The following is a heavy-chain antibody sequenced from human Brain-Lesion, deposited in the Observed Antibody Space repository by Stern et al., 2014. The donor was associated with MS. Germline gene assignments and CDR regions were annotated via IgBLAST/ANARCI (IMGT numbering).Heavy chain of an antibody. D-gene: IGHD2-15*01. J-gene: IGHJ5*02. CDR3: AGEEDIRYCSGGSCTGNWFDP. V-gene: IGHV4-39*01. CDR1: GGSVSSTSYA. CDR2: IYYSGNP. Sequence: VQLVESGPGLVKPSETLSLTCTVAGGSVSSTSYAWAWIRQPPGKGLEWIGTIYYSGNPYYRPSLKSRLSIFLDPFKIQFPLQLGSVTAADTAVYYCAGEEDIRYCSGGSCTGNWFDPWGQGTLVTVSS.